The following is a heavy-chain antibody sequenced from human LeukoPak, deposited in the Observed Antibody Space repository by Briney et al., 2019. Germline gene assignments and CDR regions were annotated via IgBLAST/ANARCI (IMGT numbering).Heavy chain of an antibody. V-gene: IGHV3-30*02. CDR2: IRYDGSNK. J-gene: IGHJ5*02. CDR1: GFTFSSYG. D-gene: IGHD2-2*01. CDR3: AKDLFGYCSSTSCYPHNWLDP. Sequence: GGSLRLSCAASGFTFSSYGMHWVRQAPGKGLEWVAFIRYDGSNKYYADSVKGRFTISRDNSKNTLYLQMNSLRAEDTAVYYCAKDLFGYCSSTSCYPHNWLDPWGQGTLVTVSS.